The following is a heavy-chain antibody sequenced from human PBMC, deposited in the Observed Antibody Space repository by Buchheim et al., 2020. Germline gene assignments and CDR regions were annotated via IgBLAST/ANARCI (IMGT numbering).Heavy chain of an antibody. CDR3: ARGWDVILTATNFDY. D-gene: IGHD2-21*02. CDR2: INHGGST. Sequence: QVQLQQWGAGLLKPSETLSLTCAVSGGSFSGYYWNWIRQPPGKGLEWIAEINHGGSTNYNPSLKSRVTLSVDTSKNQFSLKLSSVTAADTAIYYCARGWDVILTATNFDYWGQGT. J-gene: IGHJ4*02. V-gene: IGHV4-34*01. CDR1: GGSFSGYY.